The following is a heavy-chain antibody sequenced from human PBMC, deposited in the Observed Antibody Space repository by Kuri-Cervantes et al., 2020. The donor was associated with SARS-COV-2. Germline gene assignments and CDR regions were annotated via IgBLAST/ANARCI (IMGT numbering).Heavy chain of an antibody. CDR1: GYTFTSYD. CDR2: MNPNSGNT. D-gene: IGHD7-27*01. Sequence: ASVKVSCKASGYTFTSYDINWVRQATRQGLEWMGWMNPNSGNTGYAQKFQGRVTITRNTSISTAYMELSSLRSEDTAVYYCARETRPFTGDKNTPRGGYFDYWGQGTLVTVSS. CDR3: ARETRPFTGDKNTPRGGYFDY. V-gene: IGHV1-8*03. J-gene: IGHJ4*02.